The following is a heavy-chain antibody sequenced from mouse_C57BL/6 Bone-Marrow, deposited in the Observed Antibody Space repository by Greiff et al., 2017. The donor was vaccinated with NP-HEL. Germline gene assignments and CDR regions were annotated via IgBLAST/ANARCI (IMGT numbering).Heavy chain of an antibody. J-gene: IGHJ4*01. D-gene: IGHD1-2*01. Sequence: VQLQQPGAELVKPGASVKLSCKASGYTFTSYWMHWVKQRPGQGLEWIGMIHPNSGSTNFNEKFKSKANLTVDKPSSTAYMQLSSLTSEDSAVYYCARRAAMRGAMDYWGQGTSVTVSS. CDR2: IHPNSGST. CDR1: GYTFTSYW. V-gene: IGHV1-64*01. CDR3: ARRAAMRGAMDY.